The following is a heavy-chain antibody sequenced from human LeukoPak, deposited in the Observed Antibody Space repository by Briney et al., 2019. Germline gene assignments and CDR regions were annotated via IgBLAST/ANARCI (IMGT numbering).Heavy chain of an antibody. D-gene: IGHD2-21*01. CDR2: ISSSSSYI. V-gene: IGHV3-21*01. CDR1: GFTFSSYS. Sequence: PGGSLRLSCAASGFTFSSYSMNWVRQAPGKGLEWVSSISSSSSYIYYADSVKGRFTISRDNAENSLYLQMNSLRAEDTAVYYCARAVAAYYYYYYYYMDVWGKGTTVTVSS. J-gene: IGHJ6*03. CDR3: ARAVAAYYYYYYYYMDV.